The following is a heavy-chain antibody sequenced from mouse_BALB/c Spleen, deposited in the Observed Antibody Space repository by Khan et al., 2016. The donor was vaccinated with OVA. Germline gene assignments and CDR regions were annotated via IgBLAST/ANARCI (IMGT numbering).Heavy chain of an antibody. V-gene: IGHV3-2*02. CDR1: GYSITSGYG. CDR2: ISYSGST. J-gene: IGHJ2*01. Sequence: EVQLQESGPGLVKPSQSLSLTCTVTGYSITSGYGWNWIRQFPGNKLEWMVYISYSGSTNYNPSFKSRISITRDTSTNQFFMQLNSGTTRDTPTYYCARTPRLKYWGQGPTLTFSS. D-gene: IGHD2-10*02. CDR3: ARTPRLKY.